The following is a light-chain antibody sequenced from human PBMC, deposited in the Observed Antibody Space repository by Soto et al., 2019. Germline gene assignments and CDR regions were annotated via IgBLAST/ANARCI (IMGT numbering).Light chain of an antibody. CDR2: DAS. CDR1: QDISNF. Sequence: DIQMTQSPSSLSASVGDRVTITCRASQDISNFLNWFQQKPGASPELLIHDASKLQIGVPSRFSGGGHGTEFTFTISSLQPEDIGTYFCQQFDHLPLSFGGGTKVEI. V-gene: IGKV1-33*01. J-gene: IGKJ4*01. CDR3: QQFDHLPLS.